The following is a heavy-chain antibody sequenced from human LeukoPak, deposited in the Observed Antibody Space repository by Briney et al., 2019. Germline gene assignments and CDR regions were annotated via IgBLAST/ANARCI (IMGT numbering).Heavy chain of an antibody. J-gene: IGHJ4*02. V-gene: IGHV4-39*01. CDR3: ARLVGAATDPFDY. CDR1: GGSISSSSDY. D-gene: IGHD1-26*01. CDR2: IYYSGTT. Sequence: SETLSLTCSVSGGSISSSSDYWGWIRQPPGKGPEWIGTIYYSGTTYYNPSLKGRVTISVDTSRNQFSLKVSSVTAADTAVYYCARLVGAATDPFDYWGQGTLVTVSS.